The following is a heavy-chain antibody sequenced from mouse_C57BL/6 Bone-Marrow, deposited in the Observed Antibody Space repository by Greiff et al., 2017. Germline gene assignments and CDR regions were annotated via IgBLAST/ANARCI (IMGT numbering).Heavy chain of an antibody. CDR3: ARGYSNYYY. CDR2: IDPENGDT. V-gene: IGHV14-4*01. CDR1: GFNIKDDY. D-gene: IGHD2-5*01. Sequence: VQLQQSGAELVRPGASVKLSCTASGFNIKDDYMHWVKQRPEQGLEWIGWIDPENGDTEYASKFQGKATITADTAYSTAYMQLSSLTSEDSAVYYCARGYSNYYYWGQGTTLTVSS. J-gene: IGHJ2*01.